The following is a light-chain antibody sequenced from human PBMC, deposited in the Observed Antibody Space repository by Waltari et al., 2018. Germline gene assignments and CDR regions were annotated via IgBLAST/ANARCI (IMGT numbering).Light chain of an antibody. CDR2: GAS. Sequence: EIVLTQSPGTLSLSPGERATLPCRASQSVSSNYLVWYQQKPGQAPRLLIYGASSRATGIPDRFSGSGSGTDFTLTISRLVPEDFAVYYCQQYGSSPPYTFGQGTKLEIK. CDR1: QSVSSNY. CDR3: QQYGSSPPYT. J-gene: IGKJ2*01. V-gene: IGKV3-20*01.